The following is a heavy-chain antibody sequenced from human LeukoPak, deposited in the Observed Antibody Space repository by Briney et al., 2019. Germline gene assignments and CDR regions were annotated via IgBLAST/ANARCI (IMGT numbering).Heavy chain of an antibody. CDR3: ASSISGSYYY. V-gene: IGHV3-66*01. Sequence: GGSLRLSCAASGFTVSSSYMTWDRQAPGKGLEWVSGIYSGGNTYYADSVKGRFTISRDISKNTLYLQMNTLRAEDTAVYYCASSISGSYYYWGQGTLVTVSS. CDR2: IYSGGNT. CDR1: GFTVSSSY. D-gene: IGHD1-26*01. J-gene: IGHJ4*02.